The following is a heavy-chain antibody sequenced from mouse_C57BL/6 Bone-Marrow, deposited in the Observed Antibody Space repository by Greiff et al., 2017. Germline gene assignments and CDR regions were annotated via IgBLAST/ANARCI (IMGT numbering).Heavy chain of an antibody. CDR3: TKGHYYGSSPYWYFDV. V-gene: IGHV14-4*01. CDR1: GFNINDDY. D-gene: IGHD1-1*01. J-gene: IGHJ1*03. Sequence: VQLQQSGAELVRPGASVKLSCTASGFNINDDYMHWVKQRPEQGLEWIGWIDPANGDTEYASKFQGKATITADTSSNTAYLQLSSLTSEDTAVYYCTKGHYYGSSPYWYFDVWGTGTTVTVSS. CDR2: IDPANGDT.